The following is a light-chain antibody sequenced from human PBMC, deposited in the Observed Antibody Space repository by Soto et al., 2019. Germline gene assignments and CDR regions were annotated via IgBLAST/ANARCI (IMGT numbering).Light chain of an antibody. CDR3: ISYTSRSTWV. CDR2: KVN. V-gene: IGLV2-14*01. Sequence: QSVLTQPASVSGSPGQSITISCTGTTSDVGGYNFVSWYQQHPGKAPKLMIYKVNNRPSGVSNRFSGSKSGSTASLTISGLQAEDEADYYCISYTSRSTWVFGGGTKVTVL. J-gene: IGLJ3*02. CDR1: TSDVGGYNF.